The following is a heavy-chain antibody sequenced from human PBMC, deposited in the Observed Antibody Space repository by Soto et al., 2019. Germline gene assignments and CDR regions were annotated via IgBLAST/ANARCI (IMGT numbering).Heavy chain of an antibody. CDR2: ITSSGGAM. CDR3: TKGWLDY. Sequence: EVQLVDSGGALVQPGGSLRLSCAASGFTFSSYTMTWVRQAPGKGLEWVSSITSSGGAMYYADSVQGRFTVSRDNAKSSLYLQMNSLTAEDTAVYYCTKGWLDYWGQRSLVTVSS. V-gene: IGHV3-48*01. D-gene: IGHD6-19*01. CDR1: GFTFSSYT. J-gene: IGHJ4*02.